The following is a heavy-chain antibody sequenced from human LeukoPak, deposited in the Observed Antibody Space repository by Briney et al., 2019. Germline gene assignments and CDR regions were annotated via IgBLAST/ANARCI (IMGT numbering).Heavy chain of an antibody. CDR3: AKDAYYYDSSGPLGFDP. V-gene: IGHV3-30*18. Sequence: GRSLRLSCAASGFTFSSYGMHWVRQAPGKGLEWVAVISYDGSNKYYADSVKGRFTISRDNSKNTLYLQMNSLRAEDTAVYYCAKDAYYYDSSGPLGFDPWGQGTLVTVSS. CDR2: ISYDGSNK. J-gene: IGHJ5*02. CDR1: GFTFSSYG. D-gene: IGHD3-22*01.